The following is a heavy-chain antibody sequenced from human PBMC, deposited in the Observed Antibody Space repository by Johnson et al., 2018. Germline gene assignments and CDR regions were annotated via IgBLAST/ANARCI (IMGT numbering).Heavy chain of an antibody. CDR1: GGSFSGYF. J-gene: IGHJ6*03. CDR3: AGGRANWGKGRYMDV. V-gene: IGHV4-34*01. D-gene: IGHD7-27*01. Sequence: QVQLQQWGAGLLKPSETLSLSCAVYGGSFSGYFWTWIRRPPGKGLEWIGEIHHSGSTNYNPSLKSRVRITVDTPKDQFSRRRSSVTAAGTAIYYCAGGRANWGKGRYMDVWGEGTTVTVSS. CDR2: IHHSGST.